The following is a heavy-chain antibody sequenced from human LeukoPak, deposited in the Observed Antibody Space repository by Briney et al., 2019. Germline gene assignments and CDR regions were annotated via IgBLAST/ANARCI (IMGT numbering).Heavy chain of an antibody. D-gene: IGHD3-16*01. CDR2: IYYSGST. CDR3: ARGSGVWAFDY. J-gene: IGHJ4*02. V-gene: IGHV4-31*03. CDR1: GGSISSVGYY. Sequence: SQTLSLTCTVSGGSISSVGYYWSCIRQHPVKVLEWIVYIYYSGSTYYTPSLKSRVTISVDKSKNQFSLKLSSVTAADTDVYYCARGSGVWAFDYWGQGTLVTVSS.